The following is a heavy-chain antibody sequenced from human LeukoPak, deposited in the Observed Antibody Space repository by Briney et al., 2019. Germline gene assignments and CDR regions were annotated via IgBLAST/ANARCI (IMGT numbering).Heavy chain of an antibody. CDR2: LYSDGNT. CDR1: GFTVITND. J-gene: IGHJ4*02. Sequence: PGGPLRLSCAASGFTVITNDMTWVRQAPGKELEWVSVLYSDGNTKYADSVQGRFTISRDNSKNTLYLEMNSLSPDDTAVYYCARGVEPLAANTLAYWGQGTLVTVSS. V-gene: IGHV3-53*01. CDR3: ARGVEPLAANTLAY. D-gene: IGHD1-14*01.